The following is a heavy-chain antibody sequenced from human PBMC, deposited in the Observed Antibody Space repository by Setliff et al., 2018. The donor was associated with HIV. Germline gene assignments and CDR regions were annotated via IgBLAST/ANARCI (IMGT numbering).Heavy chain of an antibody. CDR3: AGRVYYYDSSGYLREEGFDP. CDR1: GYSLSKCG. Sequence: ASVKVSCKASGYSLSKCGISWVRQAPGQGLEWMGWSSTDNGHTNYAQKLQGRVTMTTDTSTRTAYMELRGLTSDDTAVYYCAGRVYYYDSSGYLREEGFDPWGQGTLVTVSS. J-gene: IGHJ5*02. D-gene: IGHD3-22*01. V-gene: IGHV1-18*01. CDR2: SSTDNGHT.